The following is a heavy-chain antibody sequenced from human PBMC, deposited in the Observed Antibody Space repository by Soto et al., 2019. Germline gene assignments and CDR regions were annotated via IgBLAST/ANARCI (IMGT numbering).Heavy chain of an antibody. CDR2: ISPPDSGT. Sequence: PEESLKISCKGSGFTFPSYWTAWVRQMPGKGLERMGIISPPDSGTTYSPSFQAQVTISVDTPSSTAFLQWGSLRASHTAMYYCPRLDHQHRLDFYYHMDVWGRGKTVTVS. CDR3: PRLDHQHRLDFYYHMDV. V-gene: IGHV5-51*01. D-gene: IGHD5-12*01. CDR1: GFTFPSYW. J-gene: IGHJ6*03.